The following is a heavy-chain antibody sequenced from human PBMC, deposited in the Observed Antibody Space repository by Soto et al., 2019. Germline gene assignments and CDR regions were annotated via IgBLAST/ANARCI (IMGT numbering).Heavy chain of an antibody. CDR1: VFIFSEST. J-gene: IGHJ4*02. CDR2: VSTSGRST. D-gene: IGHD2-15*01. Sequence: WGSLRFSCSSCVFIFSESTIYWVRQVPGKGLEAISAVSTSGRSTYYADCVNDRFTISRDNSKNTLFLQMGSLRPEDTAIYYCVKQAHGLDGVAFDYWGQGTQVTVSS. CDR3: VKQAHGLDGVAFDY. V-gene: IGHV3-64D*06.